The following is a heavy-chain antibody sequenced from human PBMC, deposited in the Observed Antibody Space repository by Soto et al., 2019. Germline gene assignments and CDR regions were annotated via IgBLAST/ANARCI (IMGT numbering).Heavy chain of an antibody. J-gene: IGHJ4*02. D-gene: IGHD6-25*01. CDR3: ARDRGYNYYFDY. CDR1: GGSISSYY. V-gene: IGHV4-59*01. CDR2: IYDTGST. Sequence: SEPLSLTCTVSGGSISSYYWTWIRQPPGKGLEWIGYIYDTGSTNYNPSLKSRVTISVDTSKNQFSLKLSSVTAADTAVYYCARDRGYNYYFDYWGQGALVTVSS.